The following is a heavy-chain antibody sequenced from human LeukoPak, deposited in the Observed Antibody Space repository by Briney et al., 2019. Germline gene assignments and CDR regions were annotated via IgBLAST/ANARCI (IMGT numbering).Heavy chain of an antibody. V-gene: IGHV3-23*01. CDR3: AKDKDPGDDLAARYDYYYFYGVDV. CDR2: VINTGTST. Sequence: GGSLRLSCAASGGFTFFNHAMGWVRQAPGKGLEWVSSVINTGTSTYYADSVRGRFTISRDNSRNTVFLQLNSLRAEDTAVYYCAKDKDPGDDLAARYDYYYFYGVDVWGQGTTVTVSS. D-gene: IGHD4-17*01. J-gene: IGHJ6*02. CDR1: GGFTFFNHA.